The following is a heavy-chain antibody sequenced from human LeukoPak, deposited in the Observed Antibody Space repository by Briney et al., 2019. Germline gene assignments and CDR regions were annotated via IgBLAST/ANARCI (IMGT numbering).Heavy chain of an antibody. V-gene: IGHV3-23*01. CDR1: GFTFSNYA. CDR2: ITGSGGNT. Sequence: GGSLRLSCAASGFTFSNYAISWVRHPPGKGLEWVSAITGSGGNTYYADSVKGRFTISRDNSKNTVFLQMNSLSAEDTAVYFCAKWGDYDVLTGYYVSDYWGQGTLVTVSS. D-gene: IGHD3-9*01. CDR3: AKWGDYDVLTGYYVSDY. J-gene: IGHJ4*02.